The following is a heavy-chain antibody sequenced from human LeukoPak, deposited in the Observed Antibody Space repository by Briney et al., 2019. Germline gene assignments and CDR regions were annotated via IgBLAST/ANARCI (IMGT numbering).Heavy chain of an antibody. CDR2: ISSSSSYI. V-gene: IGHV3-21*01. CDR1: GFTFSSYS. J-gene: IGHJ4*02. Sequence: PGGSLRLSCAASGFTFSSYSMNWVRQAPGKGLEWVSSISSSSSYIYYADSAKGRFTISRDNAKNSLYLQMNSLRAEDTAVYYCARDWEATVSFLDYWGQGTLVTVSS. D-gene: IGHD4-17*01. CDR3: ARDWEATVSFLDY.